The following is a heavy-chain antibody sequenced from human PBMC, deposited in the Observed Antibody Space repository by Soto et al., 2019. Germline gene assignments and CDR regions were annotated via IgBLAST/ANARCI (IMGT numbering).Heavy chain of an antibody. D-gene: IGHD3-3*02. V-gene: IGHV1-3*01. Sequence: QAQLVQSGAEMKKPGASVKVSCKAAGYTFSAYTMNWVRQAPGQSLEWMGWINAGSGNTKYSQNFQGRVSITRDTSASTGYMELTGLKSEDTAVYYCARDTETLGPRANDALDIWGQGTMVTVSS. CDR1: GYTFSAYT. CDR2: INAGSGNT. CDR3: ARDTETLGPRANDALDI. J-gene: IGHJ3*02.